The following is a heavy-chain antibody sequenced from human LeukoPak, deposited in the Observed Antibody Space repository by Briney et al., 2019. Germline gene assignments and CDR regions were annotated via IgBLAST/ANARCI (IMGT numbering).Heavy chain of an antibody. V-gene: IGHV1-2*06. J-gene: IGHJ4*02. CDR3: ARGVGIPDPRYFDF. CDR2: INPETGGT. CDR1: GYSFTDYY. Sequence: ASVKVSCXTSGYSFTDYYIHWVRQAPGQGLEWMGRINPETGGTQYAPDFQGGVTMTRDTSVTTAYMELSSLRSDDTALYYCARGVGIPDPRYFDFWGQGSLVTVSS.